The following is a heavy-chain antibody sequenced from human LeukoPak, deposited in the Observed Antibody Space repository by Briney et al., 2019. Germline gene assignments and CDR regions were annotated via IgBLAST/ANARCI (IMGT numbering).Heavy chain of an antibody. V-gene: IGHV3-48*03. CDR2: ISSSGSTI. Sequence: PGGSLRLSCAASGFTFSSYEMNWVRHAPGKGLDWVSYISSSGSTIYYADSVKGRFTISRDKAKNSLYLQMNSLRAEDTAVYYCASESGRPYELLVDYWGQGTLVTVSS. D-gene: IGHD1-7*01. CDR1: GFTFSSYE. CDR3: ASESGRPYELLVDY. J-gene: IGHJ4*02.